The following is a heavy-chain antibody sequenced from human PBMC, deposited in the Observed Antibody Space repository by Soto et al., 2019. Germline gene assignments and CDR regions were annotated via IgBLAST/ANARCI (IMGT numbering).Heavy chain of an antibody. CDR1: GYTFTSYG. J-gene: IGHJ5*02. Sequence: QVQLVQSGAEVKKPGASVKVSCKASGYTFTSYGTTWVRQAPGQGLEWMGWTSAYNGNTNYAQKLQGRVTMTTDTSASTAYMELRSLRSDDTAVYYCARESYSSEVVDPWGQGSLVTVSS. CDR2: TSAYNGNT. V-gene: IGHV1-18*01. CDR3: ARESYSSEVVDP. D-gene: IGHD6-19*01.